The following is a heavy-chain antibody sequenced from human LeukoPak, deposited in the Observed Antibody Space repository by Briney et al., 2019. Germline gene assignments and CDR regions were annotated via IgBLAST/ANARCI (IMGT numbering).Heavy chain of an antibody. CDR3: ARVGARRYGDPTWFDY. CDR2: IDDSGST. J-gene: IGHJ4*02. V-gene: IGHV4-39*01. CDR1: GGAISNSSYY. Sequence: PSETLSLTCAVSGGAISNSSYYWGWIRQPPGKGLEWIGSIDDSGSTFYTPSLKSRVTISVDTSKSQLSLKLSSVTAADTAVYSCARVGARRYGDPTWFDYWGQGTLVTVSS. D-gene: IGHD4-17*01.